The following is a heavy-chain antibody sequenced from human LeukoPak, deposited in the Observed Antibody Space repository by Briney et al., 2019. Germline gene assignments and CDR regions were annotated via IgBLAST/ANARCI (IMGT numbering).Heavy chain of an antibody. CDR1: GYTFTSYG. Sequence: ASVKVSCKASGYTFTSYGISWVRQAPGQGLEWMGWISAYNGNTNYAQKLQGRVTMTTDTSTSTAYMELRSLRSDDTAVYYCARDIPANYYALAGHDAFDIWGQGTMVTASS. CDR3: ARDIPANYYALAGHDAFDI. CDR2: ISAYNGNT. J-gene: IGHJ3*02. V-gene: IGHV1-18*01. D-gene: IGHD3-10*01.